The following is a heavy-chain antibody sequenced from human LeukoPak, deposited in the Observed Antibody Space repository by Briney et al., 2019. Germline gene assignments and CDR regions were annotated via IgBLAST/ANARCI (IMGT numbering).Heavy chain of an antibody. CDR2: INHSGST. D-gene: IGHD5-18*01. J-gene: IGHJ4*02. CDR1: GGSFSGYY. V-gene: IGHV4-34*01. CDR3: ARGWRGYSYGYGVTYDY. Sequence: SETLSLTCAVYGGSFSGYYWSRIRQPPGKGLEWIGEINHSGSTNYNPSLKSRVTISVDTSKNQFSLKLSSVTAADTAVYYCARGWRGYSYGYGVTYDYWGQGTLVTVSS.